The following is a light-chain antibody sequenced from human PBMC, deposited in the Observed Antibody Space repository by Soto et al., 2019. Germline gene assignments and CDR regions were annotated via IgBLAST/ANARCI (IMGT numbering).Light chain of an antibody. V-gene: IGKV1-12*01. J-gene: IGKJ3*01. CDR1: QDISSW. CDR3: QQGYSFAFT. CDR2: AAS. Sequence: IQMTQSPSSLSASIGDRVTITCWSSQDISSWLAWYQQKPGKAPKLLIYAASNLQSGVPSRFSGSGSGTDFTLTISSLQPEDFATYFCQQGYSFAFTFGPGTKVDIK.